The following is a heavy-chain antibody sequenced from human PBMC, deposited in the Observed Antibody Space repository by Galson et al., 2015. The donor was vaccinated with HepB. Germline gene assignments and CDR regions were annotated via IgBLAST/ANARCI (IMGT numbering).Heavy chain of an antibody. J-gene: IGHJ4*02. D-gene: IGHD2-2*01. CDR2: IWYDGSNK. Sequence: TLRLSCAASGFTFSTYAMHWVRQAPGKGLEWVAVIWYDGSNKYYADYVKGRFTISRDNSKNTLVLQMNSLRAEDTSVYYCARDRGWFDCSSTSCVRGPFDYWGQGTLVTVSS. CDR3: ARDRGWFDCSSTSCVRGPFDY. V-gene: IGHV3-33*01. CDR1: GFTFSTYA.